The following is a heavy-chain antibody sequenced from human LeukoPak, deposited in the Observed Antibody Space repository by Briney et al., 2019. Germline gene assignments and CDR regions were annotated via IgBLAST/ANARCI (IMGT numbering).Heavy chain of an antibody. D-gene: IGHD3-22*01. CDR1: GGSFSGYY. V-gene: IGHV4-34*01. CDR2: IDHSGST. Sequence: SETLSLTCAVYGGSFSGYYWSWIRQPPGKGLEWIGEIDHSGSTNYNPSLKSRVTISVDTSKNQFSLKLSSVTAADTAVYYCARGYHYYDSSLDFDYWGQGTLVTVSS. J-gene: IGHJ4*02. CDR3: ARGYHYYDSSLDFDY.